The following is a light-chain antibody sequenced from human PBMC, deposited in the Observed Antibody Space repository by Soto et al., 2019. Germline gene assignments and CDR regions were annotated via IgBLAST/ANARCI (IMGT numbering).Light chain of an antibody. CDR2: LGS. Sequence: DIVMTQSPLSLPVTPGEPASISCRSSQSLLHSDGYNYLDWYLQRPGQSPQLLISLGSNRASGVPDRFSGSGSGTDFTLKISRVEADDVGVYYCLQVIQPQWTFGQGTKVDIK. V-gene: IGKV2-28*01. CDR1: QSLLHSDGYNY. CDR3: LQVIQPQWT. J-gene: IGKJ1*01.